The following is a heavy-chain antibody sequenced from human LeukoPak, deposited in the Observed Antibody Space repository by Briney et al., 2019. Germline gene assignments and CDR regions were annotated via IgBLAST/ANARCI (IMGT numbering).Heavy chain of an antibody. Sequence: GASVKVSCKASGYTFTSYDINWVRQATGQGLEWMGWMNPNSGNTGYAQKFQGRVTMTRNTSISTAYMELRSLRSEDTAVYYCARTVSRITMVRGVMNFDYWGQGTLVTVSS. CDR2: MNPNSGNT. J-gene: IGHJ4*02. CDR1: GYTFTSYD. V-gene: IGHV1-8*01. CDR3: ARTVSRITMVRGVMNFDY. D-gene: IGHD3-10*01.